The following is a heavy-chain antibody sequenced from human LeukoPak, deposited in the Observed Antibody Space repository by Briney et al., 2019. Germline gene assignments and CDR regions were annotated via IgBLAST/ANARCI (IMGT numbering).Heavy chain of an antibody. CDR2: IYSGGST. CDR3: VKSAGKDGYRDVFDI. D-gene: IGHD5-24*01. J-gene: IGHJ3*02. CDR1: TFTVSSNY. V-gene: IGHV3-53*01. Sequence: GGSLRLSCAASTFTVSSNYMSWVRQAPGKGLEWVSVIYSGGSTYYADSVRGLFTISRDIFKNTLYLQMNSLRAEDTAVYHCVKSAGKDGYRDVFDIWGQGTVVTVSS.